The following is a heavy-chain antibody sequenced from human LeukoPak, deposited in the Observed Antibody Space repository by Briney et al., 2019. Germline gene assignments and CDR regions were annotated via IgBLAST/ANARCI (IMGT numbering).Heavy chain of an antibody. Sequence: SETLSLTCTVSGVSISGNYWSWIRQPPGKGLEWIGYIFYTGSTNYNPSLQSRVTISLDTSKNQFSLKLSSVSAADTAVYYCAREGLDRGYFDYWGQGSLVTVSS. J-gene: IGHJ4*02. D-gene: IGHD1-14*01. CDR3: AREGLDRGYFDY. CDR1: GVSISGNY. V-gene: IGHV4-59*01. CDR2: IFYTGST.